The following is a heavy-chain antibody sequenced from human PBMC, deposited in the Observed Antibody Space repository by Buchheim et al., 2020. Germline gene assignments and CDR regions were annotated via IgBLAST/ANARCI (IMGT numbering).Heavy chain of an antibody. V-gene: IGHV1-69*01. Sequence: QVQLVQSGAEVKKPGSSVKVSCKASGGTFSSYAISWVRQAPGQGLEWMGGIIPIFGTANYAQKFQGRVTITADESTTTAYMELSSLRSEDTAVYYCASLIRLLRFLEWEYYFDYWGQGTL. D-gene: IGHD3-3*01. CDR2: IIPIFGTA. J-gene: IGHJ4*02. CDR1: GGTFSSYA. CDR3: ASLIRLLRFLEWEYYFDY.